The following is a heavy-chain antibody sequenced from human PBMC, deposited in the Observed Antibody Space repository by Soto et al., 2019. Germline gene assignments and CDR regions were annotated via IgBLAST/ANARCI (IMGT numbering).Heavy chain of an antibody. CDR2: MNPNSGNT. CDR3: ARPLQPLYIWGSYRNDAFDI. CDR1: GYTFTSYD. Sequence: QVQLVQSGAEVKKPGASVKVSCKASGYTFTSYDINWVRQATGXGXXXXXXMNPNSGNTGYAQKFQGRVTMTRNTSISTAYMELSSLRSEDTAVYYCARPLQPLYIWGSYRNDAFDIWGQGTMVTVSS. V-gene: IGHV1-8*01. J-gene: IGHJ3*02. D-gene: IGHD3-16*02.